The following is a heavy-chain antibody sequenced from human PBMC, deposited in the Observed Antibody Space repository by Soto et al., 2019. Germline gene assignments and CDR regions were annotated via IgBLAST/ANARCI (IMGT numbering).Heavy chain of an antibody. Sequence: PVGSLRLSCADSGFTFSSYELHWVREATGKGLEWVSAIGTAGDPYYPGSVKGRFTISRETAKNALYLQMNSPRAGDTAVYHCARSKQRGDYYYYAMDVWGQGTMVTVSS. J-gene: IGHJ6*02. V-gene: IGHV3-13*05. D-gene: IGHD6-25*01. CDR2: IGTAGDP. CDR1: GFTFSSYE. CDR3: ARSKQRGDYYYYAMDV.